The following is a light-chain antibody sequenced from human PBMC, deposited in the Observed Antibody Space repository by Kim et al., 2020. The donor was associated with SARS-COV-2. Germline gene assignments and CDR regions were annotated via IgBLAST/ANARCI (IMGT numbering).Light chain of an antibody. CDR1: SSDVGSYNY. CDR3: SAYTTSSTLV. J-gene: IGLJ3*02. Sequence: GQSLAISCSGTSSDVGSYNYVSWYQQHPGKAPRLIISDVSNRPSGISNRFSGSKSGNTASLTISVLQAEDEADYYCSAYTTSSTLVFGGGTQLTVL. V-gene: IGLV2-14*03. CDR2: DVS.